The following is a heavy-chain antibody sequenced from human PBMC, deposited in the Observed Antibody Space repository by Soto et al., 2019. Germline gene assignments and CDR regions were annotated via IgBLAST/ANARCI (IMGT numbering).Heavy chain of an antibody. J-gene: IGHJ6*02. CDR2: IYYIGGA. D-gene: IGHD2-2*01. CDR3: ARAATAASYYFYAIDV. V-gene: IGHV4-31*02. Sequence: WTWVRQRPGQGLEWMGYIYYIGGAYYNPSLESRLSLSVDTSKNQFSLNLKSVTAADTAVYFCARAATAASYYFYAIDVWGSGTTVTVSS.